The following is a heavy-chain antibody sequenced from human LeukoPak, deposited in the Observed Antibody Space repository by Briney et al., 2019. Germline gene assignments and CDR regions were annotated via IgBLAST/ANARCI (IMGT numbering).Heavy chain of an antibody. CDR1: GFTFSSYG. J-gene: IGHJ3*02. Sequence: PGGSLRLSCAASGFTFSSYGMHWVRQAPGKGLEWVAVIWYDGSNKYYADSVKGRFTISRDNSKNTLYLQMNSLRAEDTAVYYCAKDKGGSEIYAFDIWGQGTMVTVSS. CDR2: IWYDGSNK. D-gene: IGHD3-10*01. CDR3: AKDKGGSEIYAFDI. V-gene: IGHV3-33*06.